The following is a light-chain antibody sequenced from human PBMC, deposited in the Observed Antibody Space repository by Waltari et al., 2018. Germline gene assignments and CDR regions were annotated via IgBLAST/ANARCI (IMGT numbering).Light chain of an antibody. CDR1: ISNIGSNY. Sequence: QSVVTQPPSASGTPGQRVTIPCSGSISNIGSNYVYWFQQLPGTAPKLLIYRHNQRPSGVPDRFSGSKSGTSASLAISGLRSEDEADYYCAAWDDSLSGPVFGGGTKLTVL. J-gene: IGLJ2*01. CDR2: RHN. CDR3: AAWDDSLSGPV. V-gene: IGLV1-47*01.